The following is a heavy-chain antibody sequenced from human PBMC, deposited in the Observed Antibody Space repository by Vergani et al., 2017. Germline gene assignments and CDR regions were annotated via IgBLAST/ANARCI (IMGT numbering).Heavy chain of an antibody. CDR1: GGSFSGYY. CDR3: ARQEDYVVGYYYYYGMDV. V-gene: IGHV4-34*01. J-gene: IGHJ6*02. D-gene: IGHD4-17*01. Sequence: QVLLQQWGAGLLKPSETLSLTCAVYGGSFSGYYWSWIRQPPGRGLEWIGEINHSGSTNYNPSLKSRVTISIDTSKNQFSLKMSSVTAADTAVYYCARQEDYVVGYYYYYGMDVWGQGTTVTVSS. CDR2: INHSGST.